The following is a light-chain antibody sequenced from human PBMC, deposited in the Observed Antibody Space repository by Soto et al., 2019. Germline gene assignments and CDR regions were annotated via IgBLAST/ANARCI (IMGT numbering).Light chain of an antibody. V-gene: IGKV3-20*01. Sequence: EIVLTQSTTTLSLSPGERATLSCRASQSVGSYLAWYQQKPGQAPRLLIYGASSRATGIPDRFSGSGSGTDFTLTISRLEPEDFAVYYCQQYGSSPETFGQGTKVDI. CDR1: QSVGSY. CDR2: GAS. J-gene: IGKJ1*01. CDR3: QQYGSSPET.